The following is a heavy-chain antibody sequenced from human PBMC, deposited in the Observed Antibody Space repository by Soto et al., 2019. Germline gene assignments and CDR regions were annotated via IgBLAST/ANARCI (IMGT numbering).Heavy chain of an antibody. D-gene: IGHD6-19*01. CDR3: ARDXTYASGWYNKTTYTLDV. CDR2: ITVGNGNS. J-gene: IGHJ6*02. V-gene: IGHV1-3*01. Sequence: GASVKVSCKGSGYTFVNYAMHWVRQAPGQRLEWVGWITVGNGNSRYSGNLRGRVAFTRDTSASTAYMELSSLRSEDTSVYYCARDXTYASGWYNKTTYTLDVWGQGTTVTVSS. CDR1: GYTFVNYA.